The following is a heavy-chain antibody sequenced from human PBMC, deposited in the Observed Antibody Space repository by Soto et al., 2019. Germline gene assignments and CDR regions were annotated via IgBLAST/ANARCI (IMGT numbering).Heavy chain of an antibody. Sequence: EVQLVESGGGLVQPGGSLRLSCVASGFTFSSYWMHWVRQAPGKGLLWVSRITSDGSSTAYADSVKGRFTISRDNAKNTLYLQLDSLRAEDTGVYYCASLLWGSVTSDYWGQGTLVTVSS. CDR3: ASLLWGSVTSDY. CDR2: ITSDGSST. V-gene: IGHV3-74*01. D-gene: IGHD3-16*01. J-gene: IGHJ4*02. CDR1: GFTFSSYW.